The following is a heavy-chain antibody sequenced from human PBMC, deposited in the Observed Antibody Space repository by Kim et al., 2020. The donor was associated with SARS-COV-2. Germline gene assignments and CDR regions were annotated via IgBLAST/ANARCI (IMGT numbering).Heavy chain of an antibody. CDR2: IHSNGNT. D-gene: IGHD6-13*01. V-gene: IGHV4-31*03. J-gene: IGHJ4*02. CDR1: GGSISGGDYH. Sequence: SETLSLTCTVSGGSISGGDYHWNWIRQDPGKGLEWLGYIHSNGNTYYNPSLRSRLTIAADTSKNHFSLKLSSVTAADTAVYYCTRDKGVSWYFDYWGQGFLVTVAS. CDR3: TRDKGVSWYFDY.